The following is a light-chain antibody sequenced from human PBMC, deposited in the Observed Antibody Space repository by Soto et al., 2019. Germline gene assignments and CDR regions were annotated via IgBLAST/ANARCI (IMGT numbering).Light chain of an antibody. CDR1: SSDVGGYNF. CDR3: SSYAGSNNVEV. J-gene: IGLJ2*01. CDR2: EVS. Sequence: QSALTQPPSASGSPGQSVTISCTGTSSDVGGYNFVSWYQQHPGKAPKLMIYEVSKRPSGVPDRFSGSKSGNTASLTVSGLRAEDEADYYCSSYAGSNNVEVFGGGTKLTVL. V-gene: IGLV2-8*01.